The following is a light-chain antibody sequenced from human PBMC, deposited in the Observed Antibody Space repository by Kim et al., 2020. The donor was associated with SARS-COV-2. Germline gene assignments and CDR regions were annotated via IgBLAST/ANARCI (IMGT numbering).Light chain of an antibody. CDR1: QSISSY. Sequence: DIQMTQSPSSLSASVGDRVTITCRASQSISSYLNWYQQKPGKAPKLLIYTASSLQSGVPSRFSGSGSGTDFTLTISSLQPEDFATYYCQQSYNTPITFGLGTRLEIK. CDR2: TAS. V-gene: IGKV1-39*01. J-gene: IGKJ5*01. CDR3: QQSYNTPIT.